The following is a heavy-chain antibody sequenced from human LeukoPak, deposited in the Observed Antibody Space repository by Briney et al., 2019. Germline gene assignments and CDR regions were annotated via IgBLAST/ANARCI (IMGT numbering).Heavy chain of an antibody. CDR3: ARLDCISTSCYLDY. D-gene: IGHD2-2*01. V-gene: IGHV4-39*06. CDR1: GGSISSSSYY. Sequence: SETLSLTCTVSGGSISSSSYYWGWIRQPPGKGLEWIASIYHSGSTYYNPSLKSRVSMSVDTSKNQFALKLSSVTAADTAVYYCARLDCISTSCYLDYWGQGTLVTVSS. CDR2: IYHSGST. J-gene: IGHJ4*02.